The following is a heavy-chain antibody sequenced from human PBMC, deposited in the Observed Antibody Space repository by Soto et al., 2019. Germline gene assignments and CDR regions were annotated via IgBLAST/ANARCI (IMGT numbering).Heavy chain of an antibody. Sequence: GTLSLTCAVSGGSISSSNWWSWVRQPPGKGLEWIGEIYHSGSTNYNPSLKSRVTISVDKSKNQFSLKLSSVTAADTAVYYCARVLEVSSYYCGMDVWGQGTTVTVSS. CDR2: IYHSGST. CDR1: GGSISSSNW. V-gene: IGHV4-4*02. J-gene: IGHJ6*02. CDR3: ARVLEVSSYYCGMDV.